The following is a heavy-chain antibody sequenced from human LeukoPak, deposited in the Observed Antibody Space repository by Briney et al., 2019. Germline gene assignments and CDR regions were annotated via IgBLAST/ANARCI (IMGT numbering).Heavy chain of an antibody. J-gene: IGHJ4*02. CDR1: GFTVSSNY. CDR2: IYSGGST. D-gene: IGHD3-3*01. Sequence: PGGSLRLSCAASGFTVSSNYMSWVRQAPGKGLEWVSVIYSGGSTYYADSVKGRFTISRDNSKNTLYLQMNSLRAEDTAVYYCARNYDFWSGYYLDYWGQGTLVTVSS. V-gene: IGHV3-66*02. CDR3: ARNYDFWSGYYLDY.